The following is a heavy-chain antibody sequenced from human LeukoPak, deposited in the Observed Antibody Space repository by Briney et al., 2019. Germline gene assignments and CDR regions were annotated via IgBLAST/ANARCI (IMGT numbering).Heavy chain of an antibody. CDR2: IYPGDSDT. D-gene: IGHD3-3*01. J-gene: IGHJ4*02. CDR1: GYSFTSYW. Sequence: GESLKISCKGSGYSFTSYWIGWVRQMPGKGLEWMGIIYPGDSDTRYSPSFQGQVTISADKSISTAYLQWSSLKASDTAMYYCASGPDYDFWSGYSDPFDYWGQGTLVTVSP. V-gene: IGHV5-51*01. CDR3: ASGPDYDFWSGYSDPFDY.